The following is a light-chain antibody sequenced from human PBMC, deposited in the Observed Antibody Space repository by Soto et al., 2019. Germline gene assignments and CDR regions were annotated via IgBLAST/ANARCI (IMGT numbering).Light chain of an antibody. V-gene: IGLV2-8*01. Sequence: QSVLTQPPSASGSPGQSVTISCTGTSSDVGAYSYVSWYQQHPGKAPKLMIYEVSKRPSGVPDRFSGSKSGNTASLTVSGLQAEDEADYYSSSYAGSNNFVVFGGGTKLTVL. J-gene: IGLJ2*01. CDR1: SSDVGAYSY. CDR2: EVS. CDR3: SSYAGSNNFVV.